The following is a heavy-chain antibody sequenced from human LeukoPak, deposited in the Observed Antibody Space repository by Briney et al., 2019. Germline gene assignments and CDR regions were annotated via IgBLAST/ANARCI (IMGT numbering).Heavy chain of an antibody. D-gene: IGHD6-6*01. V-gene: IGHV3-66*01. CDR1: GFTVTSNH. J-gene: IGHJ4*02. CDR2: IYTWGTT. CDR3: ARDSSSYYFGY. Sequence: GGSLRLSCEASGFTVTSNHMNWVRQAPGKGLEWVSIIYTWGTTHYTDSAKDIFTISRDDSINTLYLQMNSLRAEDTAVYYCARDSSSYYFGYWGQGTLVTVSS.